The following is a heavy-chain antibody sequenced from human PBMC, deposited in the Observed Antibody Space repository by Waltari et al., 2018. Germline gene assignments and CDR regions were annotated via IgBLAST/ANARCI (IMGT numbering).Heavy chain of an antibody. Sequence: QVQLQESGPGLVKPSETLSLTCAVSGYSISSGYYWGWIRQPPGKGLEWIGSIYHSGSTYYNPSLKSRVTISVDTSKNQCALKLSSVTAADTAVYYCARQGDRHIVVVVAATFDYWGQGTLVTVSS. CDR3: ARQGDRHIVVVVAATFDY. D-gene: IGHD2-15*01. V-gene: IGHV4-38-2*01. CDR1: GYSISSGYY. J-gene: IGHJ4*02. CDR2: IYHSGST.